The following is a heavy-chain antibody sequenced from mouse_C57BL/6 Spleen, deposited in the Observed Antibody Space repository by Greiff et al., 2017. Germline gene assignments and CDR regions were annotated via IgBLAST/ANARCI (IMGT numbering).Heavy chain of an antibody. J-gene: IGHJ4*01. D-gene: IGHD1-1*01. CDR1: GYTFTDYY. V-gene: IGHV1-19*01. CDR3: ARRRIYYYGSSYGSAMDY. CDR2: INPYNGGT. Sequence: EVQRVESGPVLVKPGASVKMSCKASGYTFTDYYMNWVKQSHGKSLEWIGVINPYNGGTSYNQKFKGKATLTVDKSSSTAYMELNSLTSEDSAVYYCARRRIYYYGSSYGSAMDYWGQGTSVTVSS.